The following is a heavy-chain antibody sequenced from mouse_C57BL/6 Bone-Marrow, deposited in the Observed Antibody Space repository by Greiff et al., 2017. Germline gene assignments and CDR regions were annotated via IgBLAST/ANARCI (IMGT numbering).Heavy chain of an antibody. J-gene: IGHJ3*01. Sequence: QVQLQQSGAELVKPGASVKLSCKASGYTFTSYWMHWVKQRPGQGLEWIGMIHPNSGSTNYNEKFKSKATLTVDKSSSTAYMQLSSLTSEDSAVYYCARLSSDAWCAYWGQGTLVTVSA. CDR2: IHPNSGST. V-gene: IGHV1-64*01. D-gene: IGHD3-2*02. CDR3: ARLSSDAWCAY. CDR1: GYTFTSYW.